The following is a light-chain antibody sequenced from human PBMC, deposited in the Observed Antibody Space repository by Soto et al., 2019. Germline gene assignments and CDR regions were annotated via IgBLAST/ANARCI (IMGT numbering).Light chain of an antibody. V-gene: IGKV3-20*01. CDR1: QSVSASF. Sequence: EIGLTQSPGTLSLSPGERATLSCRASQSVSASFLAWYQQKPGQAPRLLIYGASSRATGIPDRFSSSGSGTEFTLTISRLEPEDAAVYYCQQRGTFGQGTKLEIK. CDR2: GAS. CDR3: QQRGT. J-gene: IGKJ2*02.